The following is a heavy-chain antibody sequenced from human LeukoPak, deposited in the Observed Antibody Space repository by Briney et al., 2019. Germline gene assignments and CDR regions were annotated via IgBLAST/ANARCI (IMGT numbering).Heavy chain of an antibody. Sequence: ETLSLTCAVYGGSFSGYYWSWVRQAPGKGLEWVSAISGSGGSTYYADSVKGRFTISRDNSKNTLYLQMNSLRAEDTAVYYCVGPYCSSTSCYRYYYYGMDVWGQGTTVTVSS. CDR2: ISGSGGST. D-gene: IGHD2-2*02. V-gene: IGHV3-23*01. J-gene: IGHJ6*02. CDR1: GGSFSGYY. CDR3: VGPYCSSTSCYRYYYYGMDV.